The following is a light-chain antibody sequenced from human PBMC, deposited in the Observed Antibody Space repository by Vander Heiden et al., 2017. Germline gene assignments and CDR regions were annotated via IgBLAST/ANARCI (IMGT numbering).Light chain of an antibody. J-gene: IGLJ2*01. CDR1: SSNIGNNY. CDR3: GTWDSSLSAVI. Sequence: QSVLTQPPSVSAAPGQKVTISCSGSSSNIGNNYVSWYQHLPGTAPKLLIYDNDKRPSGIPDRFSGSKSGTSATLGITGLQTGDEAYYSCGTWDSSLSAVIFGGGTSLTVL. V-gene: IGLV1-51*01. CDR2: DND.